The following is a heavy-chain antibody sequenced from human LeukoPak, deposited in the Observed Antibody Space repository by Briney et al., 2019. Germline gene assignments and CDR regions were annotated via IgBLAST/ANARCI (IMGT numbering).Heavy chain of an antibody. Sequence: GGSLRLSCAASGFTFSSYSMNWVRQAPGRGLEWVAHINTDGTTTTYADAVKGRFTISRDNAKNTLYLQMNSLSAEDTAVYYCARSLGTYCTGNNCYQNYMDVWGTGTTVAVSS. J-gene: IGHJ6*03. CDR2: INTDGTTT. V-gene: IGHV3-74*01. D-gene: IGHD2-8*02. CDR3: ARSLGTYCTGNNCYQNYMDV. CDR1: GFTFSSYS.